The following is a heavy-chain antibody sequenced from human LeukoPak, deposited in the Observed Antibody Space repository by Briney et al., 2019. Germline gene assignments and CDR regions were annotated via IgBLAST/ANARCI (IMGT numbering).Heavy chain of an antibody. D-gene: IGHD3-10*01. J-gene: IGHJ4*02. V-gene: IGHV1-69*01. CDR3: ARCRDSRGSSPIWFGELEYYFDY. Sequence: GSSVKVSCKASGGTFSSYAISWVRQAPGQGLEWMGGIIPIFGTANYAQKFQGRVTITADESTSTAYMELSSLRSEDTAVCYCARCRDSRGSSPIWFGELEYYFDYWGQGTLVTVSS. CDR1: GGTFSSYA. CDR2: IIPIFGTA.